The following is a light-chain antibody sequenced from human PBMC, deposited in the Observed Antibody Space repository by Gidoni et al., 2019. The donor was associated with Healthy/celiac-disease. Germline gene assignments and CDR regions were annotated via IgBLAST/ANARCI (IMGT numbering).Light chain of an antibody. CDR3: CSYAGGYV. CDR1: STDVGSNNL. J-gene: IGLJ1*01. V-gene: IGLV2-23*01. Sequence: QSALTQPASVSGSPGQSISISCTGTSTDVGSNNLVSWYQQHPGKAPKLMIYECSKRPSGVSNRFSGSKSGNTASLTISGLQAEDEADYYFCSYAGGYVFGTGTKVTVL. CDR2: ECS.